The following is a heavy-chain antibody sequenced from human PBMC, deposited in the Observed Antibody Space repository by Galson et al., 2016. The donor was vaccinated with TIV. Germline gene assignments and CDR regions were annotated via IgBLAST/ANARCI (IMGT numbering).Heavy chain of an antibody. D-gene: IGHD6-13*01. CDR3: AREWGNRMIAGADYLDY. J-gene: IGHJ4*02. CDR2: ILPIYGTT. CDR1: GGTFSNYA. Sequence: SVKVSCKASGGTFSNYAITWVRQAPGQGLEWMGRILPIYGTTVYAQTFQDRLTLTAERSTGTANMKLSSLRSEDTAVFYCAREWGNRMIAGADYLDYWGQGTLVTVSS. V-gene: IGHV1-69*06.